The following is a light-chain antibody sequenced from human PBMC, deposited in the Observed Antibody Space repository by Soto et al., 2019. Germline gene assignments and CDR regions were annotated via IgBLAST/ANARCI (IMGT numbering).Light chain of an antibody. CDR1: SSDIGAFNF. CDR3: SSFTSASTRI. CDR2: GVT. V-gene: IGLV2-14*03. J-gene: IGLJ1*01. Sequence: QSALTQSASESGSPGQSISIPCTGTSSDIGAFNFVSWYQQHPGKAPKVLIYGVTNRPSGVDYRFSGSKSGNTASLIISGLRPEDEADYYCSSFTSASTRIFGTGTKLTVL.